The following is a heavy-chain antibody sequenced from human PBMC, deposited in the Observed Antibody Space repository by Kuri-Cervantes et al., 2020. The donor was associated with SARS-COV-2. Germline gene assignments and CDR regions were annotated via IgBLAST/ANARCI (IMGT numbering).Heavy chain of an antibody. CDR2: ISSSSSTI. CDR1: GFTFSSYS. J-gene: IGHJ5*02. Sequence: GSLRLSCAASGFTFSSYSMNWVRQAPGKGLEWVSYISSSSSTIYYADSVKGRFTISRDNAKNSLYLQMNSLRAEDTAVYYCAKDQGKQQRGWAWGQGTLVTVSS. D-gene: IGHD6-13*01. V-gene: IGHV3-48*01. CDR3: AKDQGKQQRGWA.